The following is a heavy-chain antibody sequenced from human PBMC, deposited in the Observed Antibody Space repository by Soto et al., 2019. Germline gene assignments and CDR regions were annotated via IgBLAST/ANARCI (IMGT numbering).Heavy chain of an antibody. Sequence: QVQLVESGGGLVKPGGSLRLSCAASGFTFNHYYMNWIRQAPGKGLVWVSYVSSSSTAIYYADSVKGRFTISRDNARNSIFLQMDSLRADDTAVYYCARWDASTSCFDHWGQGILVTVSS. CDR1: GFTFNHYY. CDR2: VSSSSTAI. J-gene: IGHJ4*02. CDR3: ARWDASTSCFDH. D-gene: IGHD6-6*01. V-gene: IGHV3-11*01.